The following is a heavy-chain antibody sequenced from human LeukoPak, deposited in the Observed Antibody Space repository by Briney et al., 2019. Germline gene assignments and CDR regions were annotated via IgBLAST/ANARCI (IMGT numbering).Heavy chain of an antibody. J-gene: IGHJ4*02. CDR2: VSGHNGDR. CDR1: GYTFTSNG. Sequence: ASVKVSCKASGYTFTSNGISWVRQAPGQGLEWTGWVSGHNGDRNYAQKFQGRVTMTTDTSTSTAYMELTSLRSDDTAVYFCARYCSGGRCSVFDYWGQGTLVTVSS. CDR3: ARYCSGGRCSVFDY. D-gene: IGHD2-15*01. V-gene: IGHV1-18*01.